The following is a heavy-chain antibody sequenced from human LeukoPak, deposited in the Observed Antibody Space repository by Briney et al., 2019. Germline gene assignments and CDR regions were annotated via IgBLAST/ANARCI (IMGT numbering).Heavy chain of an antibody. CDR1: GFTVSYNY. J-gene: IGHJ4*02. V-gene: IGHV3-66*01. CDR3: ARKTDHRAGGDY. CDR2: IYSVGTT. D-gene: IGHD3-16*01. Sequence: GGSLRLSCAASGFTVSYNYMSWVRQAPGKGLEWVSLIYSVGTTAYADSVKGRFTVSRDNSKNTLYLQMNSLRAEDTAIYYCARKTDHRAGGDYGGQGTLVTVSS.